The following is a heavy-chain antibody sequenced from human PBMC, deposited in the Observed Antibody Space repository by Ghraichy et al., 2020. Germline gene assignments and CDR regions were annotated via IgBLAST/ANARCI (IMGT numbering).Heavy chain of an antibody. CDR3: ARVSGYGHFDN. Sequence: LRLSCNVSGGSISSGNYYYWSWIRQPPGKGLEWIGYTYNSGRTYYNAFLKSRLDISVDTSKNQFSLRLNSVTAADTAVYFCARVSGYGHFDNWGQGILVTVSS. V-gene: IGHV4-30-4*01. J-gene: IGHJ4*02. CDR2: TYNSGRT. D-gene: IGHD5-12*01. CDR1: GGSISSGNYYY.